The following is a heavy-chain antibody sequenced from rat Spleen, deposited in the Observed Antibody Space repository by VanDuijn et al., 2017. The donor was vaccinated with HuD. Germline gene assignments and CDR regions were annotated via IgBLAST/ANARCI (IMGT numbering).Heavy chain of an antibody. CDR3: ARRSYTGMDA. V-gene: IGHV1-43*01. J-gene: IGHJ4*01. Sequence: QVQLQQSGAELAKPGSSVKISCKASGYTFTNYYIYWIKQTTGQGLEYIGYINTGNGGTNYNEKFRGKATLTLDKSSSTAFMQLSSLTPDDSAVYYCARRSYTGMDAWGQGASVTVSS. CDR1: GYTFTNYY. CDR2: INTGNGGT. D-gene: IGHD4-1*01.